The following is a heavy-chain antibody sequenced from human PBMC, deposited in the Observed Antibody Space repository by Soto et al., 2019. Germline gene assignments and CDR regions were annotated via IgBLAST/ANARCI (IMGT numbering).Heavy chain of an antibody. CDR1: GGFLTRASYY. CDR2: VHYMGST. D-gene: IGHD4-4*01. J-gene: IGHJ4*01. Sequence: PSENLSLTLTVSGGFLTRASYYWPWIRQPPGKGLEWIGCVHYMGSTNYNPSLKRRVTISGDXSNNQFSLKLSSVTAADTAVYXXXXXYSHSTNVNPRLNSPADKAEDTSNLKFTRLLTAVTAADTAVYYCARDYIASWPHSFHFWGHGTRLSVS. V-gene: IGHV4-61*01. CDR3: XXXYSHSTNVNPRLNSPADKAEDTSNLKFTRLLTAVTAADTAVYYCARDYIASWPHSFHF.